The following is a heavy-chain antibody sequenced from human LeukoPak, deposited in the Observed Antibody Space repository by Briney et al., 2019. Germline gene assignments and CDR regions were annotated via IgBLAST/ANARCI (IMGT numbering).Heavy chain of an antibody. CDR1: GGSISSSSYC. D-gene: IGHD3-3*01. J-gene: IGHJ6*02. Sequence: SETLSLTCTVSGGSISSSSYCWGWIRQPPGKGLEWIGSIYYSGSTYYNPSLKSRVTISVDTSKNQFSLKLSSVTAADTAVYYCARPTLGDYYYGMDVWGQGTTVTVSS. CDR3: ARPTLGDYYYGMDV. CDR2: IYYSGST. V-gene: IGHV4-39*01.